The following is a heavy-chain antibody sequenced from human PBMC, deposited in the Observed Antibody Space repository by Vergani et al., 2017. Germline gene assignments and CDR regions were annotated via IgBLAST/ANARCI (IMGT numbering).Heavy chain of an antibody. V-gene: IGHV4-34*01. D-gene: IGHD3-16*01. CDR2: INHSGST. J-gene: IGHJ2*01. Sequence: QVQLQQWGAGLLKPSETLSLTCAVYGGSFSGYYWSWIRQPPGKGLEWIGEINHSGSTNYNPSLKIRVTISVDTSKNQFSLNLTSVTAADTAVYYCARGRGDNWYFDLWGRGTLVTVSS. CDR3: ARGRGDNWYFDL. CDR1: GGSFSGYY.